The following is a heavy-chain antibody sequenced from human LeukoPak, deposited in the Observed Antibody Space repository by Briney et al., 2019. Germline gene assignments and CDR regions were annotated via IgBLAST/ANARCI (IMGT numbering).Heavy chain of an antibody. CDR3: ARGLPYSSGVGYYYYYGMDV. V-gene: IGHV1-58*02. CDR2: IVVGSGNT. D-gene: IGHD6-19*01. Sequence: GTSVKVSCKASGFTFTSSAMQWVRQARGQRLEWIGWIVVGSGNTNYAQKFQGRVTMTRNTSISTAYMELSSLRSEDTAVYYCARGLPYSSGVGYYYYYGMDVWGQGTTVIVSS. CDR1: GFTFTSSA. J-gene: IGHJ6*02.